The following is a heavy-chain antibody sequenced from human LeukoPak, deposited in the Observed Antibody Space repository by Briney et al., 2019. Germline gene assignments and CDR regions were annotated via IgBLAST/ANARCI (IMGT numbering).Heavy chain of an antibody. CDR1: GGSISSYY. V-gene: IGHV4-59*08. CDR3: ARQIFGEDQFDP. D-gene: IGHD3-10*01. J-gene: IGHJ5*02. CDR2: IYYSGST. Sequence: PSETLSLTCTVSGGSISSYYWSWIRQPPGKGLEWIGYIYYSGSTNYNPSLKSRVTISVDTSKNQFSLKLSSVTAADTAVYYCARQIFGEDQFDPWGQGTLVTVSS.